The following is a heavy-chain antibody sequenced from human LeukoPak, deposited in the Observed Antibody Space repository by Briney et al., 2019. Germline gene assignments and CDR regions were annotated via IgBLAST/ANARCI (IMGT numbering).Heavy chain of an antibody. CDR3: ARLRTGGYSSRYVDYFDY. D-gene: IGHD6-13*01. CDR2: IYPGDSDT. CDR1: GSSFTSYW. V-gene: IGHV5-51*01. J-gene: IGHJ4*02. Sequence: GASLQISCKGSGSSFTSYWIGWVRPLPGKGLEWMGIIYPGDSDTRYSPSFQGQVTISADKSISTAYLQWSSLKASDTAMYYCARLRTGGYSSRYVDYFDYWGQGTLVTVSS.